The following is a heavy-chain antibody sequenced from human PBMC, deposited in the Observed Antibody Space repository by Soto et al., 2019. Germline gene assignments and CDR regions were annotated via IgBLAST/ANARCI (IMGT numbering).Heavy chain of an antibody. CDR1: GGSISSGGYY. Sequence: SETLSLTCTVSGGSISSGGYYWSWIRQHPWKGLEWIGYIYYSGSTYYNPSLKSRVTISVDTSKNQFSLKLSSVTAADTAVYYCAREVGPNWFDPWGQGXLVTVYS. CDR2: IYYSGST. D-gene: IGHD2-2*01. J-gene: IGHJ5*02. V-gene: IGHV4-31*03. CDR3: AREVGPNWFDP.